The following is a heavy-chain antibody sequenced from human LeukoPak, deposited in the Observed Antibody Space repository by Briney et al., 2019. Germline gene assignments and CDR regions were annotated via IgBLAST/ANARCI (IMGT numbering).Heavy chain of an antibody. D-gene: IGHD2-2*01. CDR3: TRARLVGYCTSTSCYGGSYFDY. J-gene: IGHJ4*02. V-gene: IGHV3-49*04. CDR1: GFTFGDYA. CDR2: IRNRAYGGTT. Sequence: PAGSLTLSCTASGFTFGDYAMSWVRQAPGKGLEWVGFIRNRAYGGTTEYAASVKGRFTNSRDDSKSIAYLKMNSLKTEDTAVYYCTRARLVGYCTSTSCYGGSYFDYWGQGTLVTVSS.